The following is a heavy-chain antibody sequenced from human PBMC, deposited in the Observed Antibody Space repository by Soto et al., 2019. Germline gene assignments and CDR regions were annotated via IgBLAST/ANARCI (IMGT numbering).Heavy chain of an antibody. CDR1: GGSISSYY. D-gene: IGHD4-17*01. Sequence: SETLSLTCTVSGGSISSYYWSWIRQPPGKGLEWIGSIYYSGSTYYNPSLKSRVTISVDTSKNQFSLKLSSVTAADTAVYYCARRAVTTPFYYWGQGTLVTVSS. CDR3: ARRAVTTPFYY. CDR2: IYYSGST. V-gene: IGHV4-59*05. J-gene: IGHJ4*02.